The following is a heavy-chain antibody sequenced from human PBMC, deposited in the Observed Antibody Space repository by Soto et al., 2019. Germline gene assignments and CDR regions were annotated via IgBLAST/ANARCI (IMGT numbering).Heavy chain of an antibody. V-gene: IGHV3-23*01. Sequence: EVQLLESGGDLVQPGGSLRLSCAASGFTFSSYAMSWVRQAPGKGLEWVSTISGSGGTTYYANSAKGRSTISRDNSKNALYLEVNGRRAGDTAIYSCAKDRPDNRNVGGGENWFGPWGQGTLVTVSS. D-gene: IGHD1-1*01. J-gene: IGHJ5*02. CDR3: AKDRPDNRNVGGGENWFGP. CDR2: ISGSGGTT. CDR1: GFTFSSYA.